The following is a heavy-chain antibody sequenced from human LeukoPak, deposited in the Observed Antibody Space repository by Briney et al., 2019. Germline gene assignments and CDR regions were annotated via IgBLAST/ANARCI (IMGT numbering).Heavy chain of an antibody. D-gene: IGHD2-21*02. CDR3: ARSKWGRFPCGGDCYSDY. J-gene: IGHJ4*02. Sequence: ASVKVSCKASGYTFTSYYMHWVRQRPGQGLEWMGIINPSGGSTSYAQKFQGRVTMTRDTSTSTVYMELSSLRSEDTAVYYCARSKWGRFPCGGDCYSDYWGQGTLVTVSS. CDR1: GYTFTSYY. V-gene: IGHV1-46*01. CDR2: INPSGGST.